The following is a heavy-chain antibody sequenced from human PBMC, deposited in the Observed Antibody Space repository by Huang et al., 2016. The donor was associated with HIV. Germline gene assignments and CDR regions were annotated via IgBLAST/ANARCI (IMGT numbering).Heavy chain of an antibody. Sequence: EVQLVESGGGLVQPGGSLRLSCAASGFTFSSYWMHWVRQAPGKGLGWVSRMNREGSSSGYADSVKGRFTISRDNAKNTLYLQMNSLRAEDTAVYYCVRDPRIQSWLNYFDYWGQGTLVSVSS. V-gene: IGHV3-74*01. D-gene: IGHD3-22*01. CDR2: MNREGSSS. CDR3: VRDPRIQSWLNYFDY. CDR1: GFTFSSYW. J-gene: IGHJ4*02.